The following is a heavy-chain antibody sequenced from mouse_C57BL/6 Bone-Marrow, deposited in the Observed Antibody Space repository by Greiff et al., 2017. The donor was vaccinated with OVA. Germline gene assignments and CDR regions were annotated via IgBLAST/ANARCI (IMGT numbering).Heavy chain of an antibody. J-gene: IGHJ2*01. CDR1: GFTFTDYY. CDR3: ARWTGTRAFDD. CDR2: IDPGSGNT. D-gene: IGHD4-1*01. V-gene: IGHV1-76*01. Sequence: VQLQQSGAELVRPGASVKLSCKASGFTFTDYYINWVKQRPGQGLEWIARIDPGSGNTYYNEKFKGKATLTAEKSSSTAYMQLSSLTSEDSAVYICARWTGTRAFDDWGQGTALTVSS.